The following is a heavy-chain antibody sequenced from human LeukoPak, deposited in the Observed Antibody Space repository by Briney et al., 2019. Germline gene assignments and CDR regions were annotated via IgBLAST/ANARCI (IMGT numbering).Heavy chain of an antibody. CDR3: AKPYNPGSGSYDY. CDR1: GYTFSSYD. J-gene: IGHJ4*02. Sequence: GGSLRLPCAASGYTFSSYDMLGLPHAPEKGLEWVSVISSSGGIMYYAYSVRGRFTISRDNSKNTLYLQMNSLRAEDTAVYYCAKPYNPGSGSYDYGGQGTLVTVSS. CDR2: ISSSGGIM. D-gene: IGHD3-10*01. V-gene: IGHV3-23*01.